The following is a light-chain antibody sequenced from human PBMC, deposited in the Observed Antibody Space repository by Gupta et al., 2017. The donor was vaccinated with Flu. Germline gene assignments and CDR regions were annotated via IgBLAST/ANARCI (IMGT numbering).Light chain of an antibody. CDR2: RNN. CDR1: SLNNGGHD. CDR3: GSGGNDVNRFYV. V-gene: IGLV1-47*01. Sequence: HSVPTHPPSVSATPGQRVSISCSRSSLNNGGHDLWWYQQCPGPAPRVLLYRNNGRPSGGPDRCSGSKSGVSAALTITRLRAEDEADYYCGSGGNDVNRFYVFGTGTKVIVL. J-gene: IGLJ1*01.